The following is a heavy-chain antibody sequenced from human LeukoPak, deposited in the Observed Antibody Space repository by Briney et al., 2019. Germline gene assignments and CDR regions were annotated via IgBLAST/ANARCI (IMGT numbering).Heavy chain of an antibody. V-gene: IGHV4-34*01. J-gene: IGHJ4*02. Sequence: SETLSLTCAVYGGSFSGYYWSWIRQPPGKGLEWIGSIYYSGSTYYNPSLKSRVTISVDTSKNQFSLKLSSVTAADTAVYYCARHRVDIVVVPAAIETYYFDYWGQGTLVTVSS. CDR1: GGSFSGYY. CDR3: ARHRVDIVVVPAAIETYYFDY. CDR2: IYYSGST. D-gene: IGHD2-2*03.